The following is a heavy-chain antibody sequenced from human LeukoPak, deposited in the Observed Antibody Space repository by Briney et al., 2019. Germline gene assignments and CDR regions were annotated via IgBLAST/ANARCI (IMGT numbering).Heavy chain of an antibody. CDR1: GGSLNDYG. CDR3: ATDLQSDFWTGYYWDS. J-gene: IGHJ4*02. CDR2: IIPMFGTT. D-gene: IGHD3/OR15-3a*01. Sequence: SVKVSCKASGGSLNDYGVSWVRQAPGQGLEWMGRIIPMFGTTIYAEKFQGRVTISADKSTNTAYVEVSCPNSDDTAIFYCATDLQSDFWTGYYWDSWGQGTLVTVSS. V-gene: IGHV1-69*06.